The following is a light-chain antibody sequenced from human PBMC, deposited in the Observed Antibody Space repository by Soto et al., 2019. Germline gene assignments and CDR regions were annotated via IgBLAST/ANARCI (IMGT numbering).Light chain of an antibody. CDR3: TSYTTSSTHWV. Sequence: QSALTQPASVSGSPGQSITISCTGTSSDVGGYNYVSWYQQHPGKAPKLMIYEVSNRPSGVSNRFSGSKSGNTASLTISGLHAEDDADYYCTSYTTSSTHWVFGGGTKLTVL. J-gene: IGLJ3*02. CDR2: EVS. CDR1: SSDVGGYNY. V-gene: IGLV2-14*01.